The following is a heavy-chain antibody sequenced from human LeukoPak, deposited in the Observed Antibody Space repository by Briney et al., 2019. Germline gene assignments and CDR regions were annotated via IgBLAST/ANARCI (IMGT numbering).Heavy chain of an antibody. J-gene: IGHJ4*02. CDR3: ARVTYYYDSSGYYYPFDY. CDR2: ISGSSSYI. Sequence: GGSLRLSCAASGFTFSSYSMNWVRQAPGKGLEWVSSISGSSSYIYYADSVKGRFTISRDNAKNSLYLQMNSLRAEDTAVYYCARVTYYYDSSGYYYPFDYWGQGTLVTVSS. V-gene: IGHV3-21*01. D-gene: IGHD3-22*01. CDR1: GFTFSSYS.